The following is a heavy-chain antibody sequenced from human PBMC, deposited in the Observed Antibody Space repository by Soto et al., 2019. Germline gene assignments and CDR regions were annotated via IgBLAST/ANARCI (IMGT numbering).Heavy chain of an antibody. J-gene: IGHJ5*02. D-gene: IGHD3-16*02. CDR2: IYYSGST. CDR1: GGSISSSSYY. Sequence: SSETLSLTCTVSGGSISSSSYYWGWIRQPPGKGLEWIGSIYYSGSTYYNPSLKSRVTISVDTSKNQFSLKLSSVTAADTAVYYCARLHYDYVWGSYRYNWFDPWGQGTLVTVSS. V-gene: IGHV4-39*01. CDR3: ARLHYDYVWGSYRYNWFDP.